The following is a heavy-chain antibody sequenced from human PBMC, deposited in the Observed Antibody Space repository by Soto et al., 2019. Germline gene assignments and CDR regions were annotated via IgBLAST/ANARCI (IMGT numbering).Heavy chain of an antibody. Sequence: PGESLKISCKGSGYSFTSYWIGWVRQMPGKGLEWMGIIYPGDSDTRYSPSFQGQVTISADKSISTAYLQWSSLKASDTAMYYCARQGYSGYDPADYYYGMDVLGQGTTVTVSS. CDR3: ARQGYSGYDPADYYYGMDV. CDR1: GYSFTSYW. J-gene: IGHJ6*02. V-gene: IGHV5-51*01. D-gene: IGHD5-12*01. CDR2: IYPGDSDT.